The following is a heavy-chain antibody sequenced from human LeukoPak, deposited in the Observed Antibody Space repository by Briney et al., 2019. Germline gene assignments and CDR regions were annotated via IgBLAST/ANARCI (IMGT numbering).Heavy chain of an antibody. D-gene: IGHD1-26*01. J-gene: IGHJ6*03. Sequence: GASVKVSCKASGYTFTGYYMHWVRQAPGQGLEWMGWINPNSGGTNYAQKFQGRVTMTRDTSISTAYMELSRLRSDDTAVYYCARSPLVGATQGDYYYYYMDVWGKGTTVTVSS. CDR1: GYTFTGYY. CDR3: ARSPLVGATQGDYYYYYMDV. V-gene: IGHV1-2*02. CDR2: INPNSGGT.